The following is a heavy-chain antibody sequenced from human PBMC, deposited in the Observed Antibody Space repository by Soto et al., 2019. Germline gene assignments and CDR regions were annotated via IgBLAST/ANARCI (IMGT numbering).Heavy chain of an antibody. CDR1: GYIFTNHD. Sequence: QVQLVQSRPEVKEPGDSVRVSCKASGYIFTNHDITWVRQAPGQGLEWMGWIRVGNGDTYYPPKLRGRVTVTRDTSTTTAYMELRSLRSDDTAVYYCARESPTMVDGVIGPGDYWGQGTLVTVSS. CDR2: IRVGNGDT. CDR3: ARESPTMVDGVIGPGDY. D-gene: IGHD3-10*01. J-gene: IGHJ4*02. V-gene: IGHV1-18*01.